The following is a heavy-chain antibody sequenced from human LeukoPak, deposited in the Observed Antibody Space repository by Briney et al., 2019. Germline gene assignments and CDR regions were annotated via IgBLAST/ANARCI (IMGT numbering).Heavy chain of an antibody. V-gene: IGHV3-21*01. CDR2: ISSSSSYI. D-gene: IGHD4-17*01. J-gene: IGHJ4*02. CDR3: ARASNYGDCDY. Sequence: PGGSLRLSCAASGFTFSSYSMNWVRQAPGKGLEWVSSISSSSSYIYYADSAKGRFTISRDNAKNSLYLQMNSLRAEDTAVYYCARASNYGDCDYWGQGTLVTVSS. CDR1: GFTFSSYS.